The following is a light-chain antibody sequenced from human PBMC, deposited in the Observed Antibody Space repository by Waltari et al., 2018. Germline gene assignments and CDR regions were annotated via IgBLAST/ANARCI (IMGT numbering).Light chain of an antibody. Sequence: DIQMTQFPSTLSASVGDRVSITCRASQSIGFWLAWYQQKPGKAPKLLIYDASALESGVPSRFSGSGSGTEFTLTISGLQADDYATYFCQQYNGYSSWTFGQGTQVETK. CDR3: QQYNGYSSWT. J-gene: IGKJ1*01. CDR1: QSIGFW. CDR2: DAS. V-gene: IGKV1-5*01.